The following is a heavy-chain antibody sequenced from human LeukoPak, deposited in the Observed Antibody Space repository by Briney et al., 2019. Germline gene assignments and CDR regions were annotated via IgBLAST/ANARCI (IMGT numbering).Heavy chain of an antibody. CDR2: IRYDGSNK. D-gene: IGHD3-3*01. CDR3: ARDGTMYLGYDFWSGYSPYYYYYMDV. J-gene: IGHJ6*03. V-gene: IGHV3-30*02. CDR1: GFTFSSYG. Sequence: PGGSLRLSCAASGFTFSSYGMHWVRQAPGKGLEWVAFIRYDGSNKYYADSVKGRFTISRDNSKNTLYLQMNSLRAEDTAVYYCARDGTMYLGYDFWSGYSPYYYYYMDVWGKGTTVTVSS.